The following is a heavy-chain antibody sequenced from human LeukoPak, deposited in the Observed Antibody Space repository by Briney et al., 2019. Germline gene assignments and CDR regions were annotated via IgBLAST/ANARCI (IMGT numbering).Heavy chain of an antibody. J-gene: IGHJ6*03. CDR3: ARGVLERQWFGELSSYYMDV. D-gene: IGHD3-10*01. CDR1: GYTFTSYD. Sequence: ASVKASCKASGYTFTSYDINWVRQATGQGLEWMGWMNPNSGNTGYAQKFQGRVTMTRNTSISTAYMELSSLRSEDTAVYYCARGVLERQWFGELSSYYMDVWGKGTTVTISS. V-gene: IGHV1-8*01. CDR2: MNPNSGNT.